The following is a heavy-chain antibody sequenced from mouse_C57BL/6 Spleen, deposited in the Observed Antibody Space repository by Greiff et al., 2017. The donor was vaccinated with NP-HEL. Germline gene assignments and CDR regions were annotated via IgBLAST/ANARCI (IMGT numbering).Heavy chain of an antibody. CDR2: FHPYNDDT. Sequence: VQLVESGAELVKPGASVKMSCKASGYTFTTYPIDWMKQNPGQSLEWIGNFHPYNDDTKYNEKFKGKATLTVEKSSSTVYLELSRLASDDSAVYYSARPMDYYGSSFAYWGQGTLVTVSA. D-gene: IGHD1-1*01. CDR3: ARPMDYYGSSFAY. CDR1: GYTFTTYP. J-gene: IGHJ3*01. V-gene: IGHV1-47*01.